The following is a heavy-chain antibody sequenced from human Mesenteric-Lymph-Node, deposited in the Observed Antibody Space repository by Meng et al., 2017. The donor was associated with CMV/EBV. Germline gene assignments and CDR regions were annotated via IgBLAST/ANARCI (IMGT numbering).Heavy chain of an antibody. CDR3: ARMVTIFGVGGRPNDH. V-gene: IGHV4-34*01. D-gene: IGHD3-3*01. J-gene: IGHJ4*02. CDR2: VNHNGGA. Sequence: SETLSLTCAVYGASLSSSSWSWIRQPPGKGLEWIGEVNHNGGANYNSSLWSRVTISVDTSKNQLSLQLRSVTAADTAIYYCARMVTIFGVGGRPNDHWGQGTLVTVSS. CDR1: GASLSSSS.